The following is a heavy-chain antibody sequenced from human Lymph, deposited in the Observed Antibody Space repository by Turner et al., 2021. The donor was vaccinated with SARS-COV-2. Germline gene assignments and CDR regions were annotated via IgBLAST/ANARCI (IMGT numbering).Heavy chain of an antibody. Sequence: EVQLVESGGGVVQPGGSLRLSCAASGFTFDGYAMHWVRQAPGKGLEWVSLISGDGGGTYYADSVKGRFTISRDNSKNSLSLQMNSLRAEDTALYYCAKDPGYCSGGSCYSRTYFDFWGQGTLVTVSA. CDR3: AKDPGYCSGGSCYSRTYFDF. D-gene: IGHD2-15*01. V-gene: IGHV3-43*02. J-gene: IGHJ4*02. CDR1: GFTFDGYA. CDR2: ISGDGGGT.